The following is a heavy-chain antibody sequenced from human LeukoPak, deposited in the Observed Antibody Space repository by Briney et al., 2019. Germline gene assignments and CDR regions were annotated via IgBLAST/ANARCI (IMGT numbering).Heavy chain of an antibody. CDR3: ARRAGAYSHPCDY. CDR2: IYSDNT. V-gene: IGHV3-53*01. D-gene: IGHD4/OR15-4a*01. CDR1: GFTFSSYS. J-gene: IGHJ4*02. Sequence: PGGSLRLSCAASGFTFSSYSMSWVRQAPGKGLEWVSFIYSDNTHYSDSVKGRFTISRDNSKNTLYLQMNSLRAEDTAVYYCARRAGAYSHPCDYWGQGTLVTVSS.